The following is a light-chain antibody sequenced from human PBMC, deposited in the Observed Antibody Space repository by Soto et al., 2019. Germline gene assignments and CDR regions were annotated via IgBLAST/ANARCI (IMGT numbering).Light chain of an antibody. Sequence: EILMTPSPATLSLSPGDRVTISCRASQSAISNLAWYQQKPGQAHRLLIYGAYNRATGIPDRFSGSGSGTEFTLTISRLKSEDFAVYYCQQYNNWPPITLGTGTRVEIK. CDR2: GAY. V-gene: IGKV3-15*01. CDR1: QSAISN. CDR3: QQYNNWPPIT. J-gene: IGKJ5*01.